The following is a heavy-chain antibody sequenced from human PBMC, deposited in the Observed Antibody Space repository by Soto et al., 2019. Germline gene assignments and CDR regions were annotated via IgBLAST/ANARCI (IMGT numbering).Heavy chain of an antibody. CDR1: GYSFTNYG. D-gene: IGHD4-17*01. J-gene: IGHJ6*03. V-gene: IGHV1-8*02. Sequence: ASVKVSCKASGYSFTNYGVTWGRQAPGQGLEWMGWISPINGNTGYAQKLQGRVTMTRNTSISTAYMELSSLRSEDTAVYYCARVGYGGAINYYYYYMDVWGKGTTVTVSS. CDR2: ISPINGNT. CDR3: ARVGYGGAINYYYYYMDV.